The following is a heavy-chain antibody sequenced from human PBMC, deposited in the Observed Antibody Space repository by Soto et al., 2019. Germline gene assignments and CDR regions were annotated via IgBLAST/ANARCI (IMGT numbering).Heavy chain of an antibody. CDR2: INHSGST. D-gene: IGHD3-3*01. Sequence: SETLSLTCAVYGGSFSGYYWSWIRQPPGKGLEWIGEINHSGSTNYNPSLKSRVTISVDTSKNQYSLKLSSVTAADRAVYYCAKTSRGGTMEIITIFGVPKGAFNIGGQGKMVTVSS. J-gene: IGHJ3*02. CDR1: GGSFSGYY. V-gene: IGHV4-34*01. CDR3: AKTSRGGTMEIITIFGVPKGAFNI.